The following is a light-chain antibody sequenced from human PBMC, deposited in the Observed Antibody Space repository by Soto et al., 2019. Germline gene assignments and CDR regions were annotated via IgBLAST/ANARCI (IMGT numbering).Light chain of an antibody. V-gene: IGLV2-14*03. CDR1: HNDIGTYDY. Sequence: QSALTQPTSVSGSPGQSITISRTGNHNDIGTYDYVSWYQQHPGRAPRLLIHGVTTRPSGISGRFSASKSGLTASLTISGLLPEDEADYYCSSFTSNRIYVFGPGTKVT. J-gene: IGLJ1*01. CDR3: SSFTSNRIYV. CDR2: GVT.